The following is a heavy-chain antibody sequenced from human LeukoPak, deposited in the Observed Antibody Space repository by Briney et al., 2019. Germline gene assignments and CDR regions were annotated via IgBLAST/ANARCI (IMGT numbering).Heavy chain of an antibody. Sequence: GGSLRLSCAASGFTFSTYGMSWVRQAPGKGLDWVSGISGSGGSTYYADSVKGRFTISRDNSKNTLYLQMNSLRAEDTAVYYCAKDVSPLIAAAGNFDYWGQGTLVTVSS. CDR1: GFTFSTYG. J-gene: IGHJ4*02. CDR3: AKDVSPLIAAAGNFDY. D-gene: IGHD6-13*01. CDR2: ISGSGGST. V-gene: IGHV3-23*01.